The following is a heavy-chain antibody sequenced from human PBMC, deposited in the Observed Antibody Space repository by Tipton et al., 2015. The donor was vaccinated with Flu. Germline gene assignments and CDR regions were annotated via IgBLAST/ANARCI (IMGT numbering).Heavy chain of an antibody. CDR1: GGSISSSSYY. CDR2: VYTSGST. V-gene: IGHV4-61*02. Sequence: TLSLTCTVSGGSISSSSYYWSWIRQPAGKGLEWIGRVYTSGSTNYNPSLKSRVTMSVDTSKNQFSLKLSSVTAADTAVYYCARDHEWRNRYFDLWGRGTLVTVSS. CDR3: ARDHEWRNRYFDL. J-gene: IGHJ2*01. D-gene: IGHD1-14*01.